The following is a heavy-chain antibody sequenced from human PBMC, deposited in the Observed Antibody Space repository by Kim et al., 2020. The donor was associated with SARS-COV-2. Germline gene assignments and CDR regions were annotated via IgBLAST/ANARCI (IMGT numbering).Heavy chain of an antibody. CDR1: GYRFSNYW. Sequence: GASLKISCKGSGYRFSNYWIGWVRQMPGKGLEWMGIIYPGDSDIRYSPSFQGQVTISADKSISTAYLQWNSLKASDTATYYCARQRGDRSDYYYSGMDVWGHGTTVTVSS. D-gene: IGHD5-18*01. J-gene: IGHJ6*02. CDR2: IYPGDSDI. CDR3: ARQRGDRSDYYYSGMDV. V-gene: IGHV5-51*01.